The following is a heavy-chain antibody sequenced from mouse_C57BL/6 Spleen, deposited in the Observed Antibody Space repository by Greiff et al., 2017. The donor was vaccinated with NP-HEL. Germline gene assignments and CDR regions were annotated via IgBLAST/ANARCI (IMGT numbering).Heavy chain of an antibody. CDR3: ARTYDYVYAMDY. CDR2: INPNNGGT. D-gene: IGHD2-4*01. J-gene: IGHJ4*01. V-gene: IGHV1-22*01. Sequence: EVQLQQSGPELVKPGASVQMSCKASGYTFTDYNMHWVKQSHGKSLEWIGYINPNNGGTSYNQKFKGKATLTVNKSSSTAYMELRSLTSEDSAVYYCARTYDYVYAMDYWGQGTSVTVSS. CDR1: GYTFTDYN.